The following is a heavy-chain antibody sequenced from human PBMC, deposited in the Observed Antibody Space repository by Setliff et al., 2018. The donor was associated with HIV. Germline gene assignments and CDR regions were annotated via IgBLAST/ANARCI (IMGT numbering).Heavy chain of an antibody. CDR3: SRGSYYMDV. CDR1: SGSVSGNY. CDR2: IHSSGST. Sequence: SETLSLTCSVSSGSVSGNYWGWIRQPPGKKLEWSGGIHSSGSTIYSASLKSRVSISVDTSKNQVSLRLSSLTAADTAVYHCSRGSYYMDVWVKGTTVTVSS. V-gene: IGHV4-59*08. J-gene: IGHJ6*03. D-gene: IGHD3-16*01.